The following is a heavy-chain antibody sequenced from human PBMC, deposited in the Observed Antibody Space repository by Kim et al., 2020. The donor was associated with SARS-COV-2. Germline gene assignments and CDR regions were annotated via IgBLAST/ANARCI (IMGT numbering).Heavy chain of an antibody. D-gene: IGHD6-13*01. CDR3: ARGLAAAGTVDY. V-gene: IGHV3-21*01. J-gene: IGHJ4*02. Sequence: YYADSGKGRFTISRDNAKNSLYLQMNSLRAEDTAVYYCARGLAAAGTVDYWGQGTLVTVSS.